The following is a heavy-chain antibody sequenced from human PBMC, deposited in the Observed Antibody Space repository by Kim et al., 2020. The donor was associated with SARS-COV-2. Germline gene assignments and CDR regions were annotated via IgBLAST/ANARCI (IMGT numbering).Heavy chain of an antibody. CDR3: MGDQGTY. CDR1: GFTISTYW. CDR2: IKEDGSEA. Sequence: GGSLRLSCAASGFTISTYWMHWVRQPPGKGLEWVGHIKEDGSEAYYADSVKGRFTISRDNAKDALYLQMNSLRDEDTAGYCCMGDQGTYWGQGTLGSVSS. D-gene: IGHD3-10*01. J-gene: IGHJ1*01. V-gene: IGHV3-7*01.